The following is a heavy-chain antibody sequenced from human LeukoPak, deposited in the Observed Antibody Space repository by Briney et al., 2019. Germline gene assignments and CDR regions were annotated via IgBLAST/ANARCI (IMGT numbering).Heavy chain of an antibody. CDR3: AKEYSSGWSYWFDP. Sequence: PGRSLRLSCAASGFTFSSYAMHWVRQAPGKGLEWVAVISYDGSNKYYADSVKGRFTISRDNSKNTLYLQMNSLRAEDTAVYYCAKEYSSGWSYWFDPWGQGTLVTVSS. J-gene: IGHJ5*02. V-gene: IGHV3-30*04. CDR1: GFTFSSYA. D-gene: IGHD6-19*01. CDR2: ISYDGSNK.